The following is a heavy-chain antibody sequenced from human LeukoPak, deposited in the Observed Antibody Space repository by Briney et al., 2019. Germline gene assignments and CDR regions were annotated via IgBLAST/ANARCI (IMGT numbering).Heavy chain of an antibody. CDR3: AGGAFDI. CDR1: GGSISSSSYY. D-gene: IGHD3-16*01. Sequence: ETLSLTCTVSGGSISSSSYYWGWIRQPPGKGLEWIGSIYYSGSTYYNPSLKSRVTISVDTSKNQFPLKLSSVTAADTAVYYCAGGAFDIWGQGTMVTVSS. J-gene: IGHJ3*02. V-gene: IGHV4-39*01. CDR2: IYYSGST.